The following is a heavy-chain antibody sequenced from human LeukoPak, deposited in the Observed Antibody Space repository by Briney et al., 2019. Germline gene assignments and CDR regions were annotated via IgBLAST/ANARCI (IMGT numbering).Heavy chain of an antibody. CDR1: GFTFSSYG. J-gene: IGHJ4*02. Sequence: GRSLRLSCAASGFTFSSYGMHWVRQAPGKGLEWVAVIWYDGSNKYYADSVKGRFTISRDNSKNTLYLQMNSLRAEDTAVYYCARDLDSSGYSPYFDYWGQGTLVTVSS. V-gene: IGHV3-33*01. CDR2: IWYDGSNK. D-gene: IGHD3-22*01. CDR3: ARDLDSSGYSPYFDY.